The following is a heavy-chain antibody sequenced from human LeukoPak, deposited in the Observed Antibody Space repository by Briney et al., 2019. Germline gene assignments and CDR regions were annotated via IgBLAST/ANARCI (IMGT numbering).Heavy chain of an antibody. J-gene: IGHJ4*02. V-gene: IGHV3-21*01. CDR1: GFTFSSYS. CDR3: ARYRGYSGYDAFLDY. Sequence: GGSLRLPCAASGFTFSSYSMNWVRQAPGKGLEWVSYISSSSSYIYYADSVKGRFTISRDNAKNSLYLQMNSLRAEDTAVYYCARYRGYSGYDAFLDYWGQGTLVTVSS. D-gene: IGHD5-12*01. CDR2: ISSSSSYI.